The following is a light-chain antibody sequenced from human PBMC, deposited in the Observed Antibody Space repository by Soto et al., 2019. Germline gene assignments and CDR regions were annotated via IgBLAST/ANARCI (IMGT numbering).Light chain of an antibody. CDR2: FAS. J-gene: IGKJ4*02. V-gene: IGKV3-15*01. Sequence: EIVITQSPATLSVSPGEKATLSCRASQTVSNNLAWYQQKPGQAPRLLIYFASTRATGIPARFSGSGSGTEFTLTISSLQSEDFAVYYCQQYNKGPLRFGGGTKME. CDR1: QTVSNN. CDR3: QQYNKGPLR.